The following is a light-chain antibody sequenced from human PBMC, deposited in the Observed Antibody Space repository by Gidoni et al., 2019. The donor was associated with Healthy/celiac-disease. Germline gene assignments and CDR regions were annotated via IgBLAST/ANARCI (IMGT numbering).Light chain of an antibody. CDR2: WAS. V-gene: IGKV4-1*01. Sequence: DIVMTQSPDSLAVSLGERATIHCKSSQSVLYSSNNKNYLAWYQQKPRQPPKLLIYWASTRESGVPDRFSGSGSGTDFTLTISSLQAEDVAVYYCQQYYSTPSFGGGTKVEIK. CDR3: QQYYSTPS. CDR1: QSVLYSSNNKNY. J-gene: IGKJ4*01.